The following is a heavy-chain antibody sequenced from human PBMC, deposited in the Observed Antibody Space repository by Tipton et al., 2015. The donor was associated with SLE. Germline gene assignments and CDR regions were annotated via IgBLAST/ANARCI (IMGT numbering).Heavy chain of an antibody. CDR1: GFTFSSYE. Sequence: SLRLSCAASGFTFSSYEMNWVRQAPGKGLEWVSYISSSGSTIYYADSVKGRFTISRDSAKNSLYLQMNSLRAEDTAVYYCAREDYGGSFDYWGQGTLATVSS. J-gene: IGHJ4*02. CDR3: AREDYGGSFDY. D-gene: IGHD4-23*01. CDR2: ISSSGSTI. V-gene: IGHV3-48*03.